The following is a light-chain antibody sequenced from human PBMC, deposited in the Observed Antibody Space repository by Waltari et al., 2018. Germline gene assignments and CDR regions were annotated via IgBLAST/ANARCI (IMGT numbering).Light chain of an antibody. Sequence: DIVMTQSPDSLAVSLGARATINCESSQSFLDSSNNKNYLAWYQQKPGQPPKLLLYWASTRDSGVPDRFSGSGSGTDFTLSISSLQAEDVAFYYCQQYYTTPWTFGQGTKVEIK. J-gene: IGKJ1*01. CDR1: QSFLDSSNNKNY. CDR2: WAS. CDR3: QQYYTTPWT. V-gene: IGKV4-1*01.